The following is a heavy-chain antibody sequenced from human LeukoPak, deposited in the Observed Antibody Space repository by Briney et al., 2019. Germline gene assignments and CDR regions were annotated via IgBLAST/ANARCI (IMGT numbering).Heavy chain of an antibody. V-gene: IGHV1-69*13. Sequence: SVKVSCKASGGTFSSYAISWVRQAPGQGLEWMGGIIPIFGTANYAQKFQGRVTITADESTSTAYMELSSLRPEDTAVYYCARSNRWGLVIKALDYWGQGTLVTVSS. D-gene: IGHD3/OR15-3a*01. CDR2: IIPIFGTA. CDR3: ARSNRWGLVIKALDY. J-gene: IGHJ4*02. CDR1: GGTFSSYA.